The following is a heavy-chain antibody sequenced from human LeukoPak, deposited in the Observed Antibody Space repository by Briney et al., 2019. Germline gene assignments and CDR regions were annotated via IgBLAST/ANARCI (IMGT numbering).Heavy chain of an antibody. D-gene: IGHD3-3*01. Sequence: PSETLSLTCAVYGGSFSGYYWSWIHQPPGKGLEWIGEINHSGSTNYNPSLKSRVTISVDTSKNQFSLKLSSVTAADTAVYYCARSDGGPYYDFWSGYYNNWFDPWGQGTLVTVSS. J-gene: IGHJ5*02. CDR3: ARSDGGPYYDFWSGYYNNWFDP. CDR2: INHSGST. V-gene: IGHV4-34*01. CDR1: GGSFSGYY.